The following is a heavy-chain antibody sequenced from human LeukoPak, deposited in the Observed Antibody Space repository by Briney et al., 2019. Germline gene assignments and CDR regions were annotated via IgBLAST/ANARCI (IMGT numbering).Heavy chain of an antibody. J-gene: IGHJ4*02. Sequence: GGSLRLSCAASGFTFSSYAMSWVRQAPGKGLEWVSGISGSGGSTYYADSVKGRFTISRDNSKNTLYLQMSSLRTEDTAVYYCATDLRCGYCTATSCANYWGQGTLVTVSS. CDR2: ISGSGGST. D-gene: IGHD2-2*03. CDR3: ATDLRCGYCTATSCANY. CDR1: GFTFSSYA. V-gene: IGHV3-23*01.